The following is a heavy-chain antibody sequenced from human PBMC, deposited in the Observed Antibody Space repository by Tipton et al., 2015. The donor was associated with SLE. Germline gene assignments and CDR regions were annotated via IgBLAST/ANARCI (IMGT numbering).Heavy chain of an antibody. CDR2: IIAYNGNT. V-gene: IGHV1-18*01. CDR1: GYTFTSYG. J-gene: IGHJ3*02. CDR3: AREGDAYCSSTSCCKGDAFDI. D-gene: IGHD2-2*01. Sequence: QLVQSGPEVKKPGASVKVSCKASGYTFTSYGISWVRQAPGQGLEWMGWIIAYNGNTNYAQKLQVRVTMTTDTSTSTAYMELRGVKSHNTDVYYCAREGDAYCSSTSCCKGDAFDIWGQGTVVTVSS.